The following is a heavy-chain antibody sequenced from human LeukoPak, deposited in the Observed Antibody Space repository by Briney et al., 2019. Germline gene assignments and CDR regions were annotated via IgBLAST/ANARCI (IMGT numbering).Heavy chain of an antibody. CDR1: GGSISSTSYY. CDR3: ARVTGDRFDY. J-gene: IGHJ4*02. CDR2: IYYSGST. D-gene: IGHD7-27*01. Sequence: SETLSLTCTVSGGSISSTSYYWGWIRQPPGKGLEWIGSIYYSGSTNYNPSLKSRVTISVDKSKNQFSLKLSSVTAADTAVYYCARVTGDRFDYWGQGTLVTVSS. V-gene: IGHV4-39*07.